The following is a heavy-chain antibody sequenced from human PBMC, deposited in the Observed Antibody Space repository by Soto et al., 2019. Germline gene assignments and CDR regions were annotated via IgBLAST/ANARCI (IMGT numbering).Heavy chain of an antibody. CDR3: ARESEDLTSNFDY. Sequence: LSLSCAASGFTFTRYSMNWVRQAPGKGLEWVSSISSTTNYIYYADSMKGRFTVSRDNAKNSVYLEMNSLSAEDTALYYCARESEDLTSNFDYWGQGTLVTVSS. CDR1: GFTFTRYS. CDR2: ISSTTNYI. J-gene: IGHJ4*02. V-gene: IGHV3-21*01.